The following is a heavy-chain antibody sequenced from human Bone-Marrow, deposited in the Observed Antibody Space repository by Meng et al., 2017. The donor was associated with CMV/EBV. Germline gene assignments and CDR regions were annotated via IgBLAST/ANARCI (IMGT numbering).Heavy chain of an antibody. V-gene: IGHV2-5*01. D-gene: IGHD2-2*02. CDR3: AHASGYCSSTSCYRAYYYYGMDV. CDR2: IYWNDDK. J-gene: IGHJ6*01. Sequence: SGPTLVKPPQTLTLTCTFSGFSLSTSGVGVGWIRQPPGKALEWLALIYWNDDKRYSPSLKSRLTITKDTSKNQVVLTMTNMDPVDTATYYCAHASGYCSSTSCYRAYYYYGMDVWGQGNTVNVDS. CDR1: GFSLSTSGVG.